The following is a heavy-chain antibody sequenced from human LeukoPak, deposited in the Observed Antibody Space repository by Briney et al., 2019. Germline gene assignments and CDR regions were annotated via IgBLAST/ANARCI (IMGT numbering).Heavy chain of an antibody. Sequence: GGSLRLSCAASGFTFGTYWMTWVRQAPGKGLEWVANIKQGGNEIHYVESVKGRFTISRDNAKNSLYLQMNSLRAEDTAIYYCARGSSAAAESYFDSWGQGTLVTVSS. CDR2: IKQGGNEI. J-gene: IGHJ4*02. V-gene: IGHV3-7*01. CDR1: GFTFGTYW. D-gene: IGHD6-25*01. CDR3: ARGSSAAAESYFDS.